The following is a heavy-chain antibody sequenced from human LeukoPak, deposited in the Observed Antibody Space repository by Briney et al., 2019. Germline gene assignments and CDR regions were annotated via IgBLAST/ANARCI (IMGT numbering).Heavy chain of an antibody. CDR1: GGTLSSYA. Sequence: SVKVSCKASGGTLSSYAISWVRQAPGQGLEWMGRIIPILGIANCAQKFQGRVTITADKSTSTAYMELSSLRSEDTAVYYCADSSSSTTNYWGQGTLVTVSS. J-gene: IGHJ4*02. V-gene: IGHV1-69*04. D-gene: IGHD6-13*01. CDR3: ADSSSSTTNY. CDR2: IIPILGIA.